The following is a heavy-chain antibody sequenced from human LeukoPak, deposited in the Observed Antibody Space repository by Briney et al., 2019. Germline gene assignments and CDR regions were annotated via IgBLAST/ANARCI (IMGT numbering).Heavy chain of an antibody. CDR2: ISNSGSSK. Sequence: PGGSLGLSCAAAGFTFISCELNWVRQAPGGGLEWLSYISNSGSSKYYADSVRGRFTISRDNAKNSLYLQMNSLRAEDTAVYYCARARVPGELNYWGQGTLVTVSS. D-gene: IGHD3-10*01. CDR3: ARARVPGELNY. J-gene: IGHJ4*02. V-gene: IGHV3-48*03. CDR1: GFTFISCE.